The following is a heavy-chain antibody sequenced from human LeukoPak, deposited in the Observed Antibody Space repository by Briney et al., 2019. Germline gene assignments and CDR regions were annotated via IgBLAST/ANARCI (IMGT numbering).Heavy chain of an antibody. CDR3: ARAPGYCSSTSCYTMPFDY. V-gene: IGHV4-34*01. J-gene: IGHJ4*02. Sequence: SETLSLTCAVYGGSFSGYYWSWIRQPPGKGLEWIGEINHSGSTNYNPSLKSRVTISVDTSKNQFSLKLSSVTAADTAVYYCARAPGYCSSTSCYTMPFDYWGQGTLVTASS. D-gene: IGHD2-2*02. CDR1: GGSFSGYY. CDR2: INHSGST.